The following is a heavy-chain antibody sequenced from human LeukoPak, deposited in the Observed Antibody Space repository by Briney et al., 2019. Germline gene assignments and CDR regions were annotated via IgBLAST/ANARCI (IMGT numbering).Heavy chain of an antibody. CDR2: IWYDGSNK. Sequence: GRSLRLSCAASGFTFSSYGMHWVRQAPGKGLEWVAVIWYDGSNKYYADSVKGRFTISRDNAKNSLYLQMNSLRAEDTAVYYCARDPGVPAFDPWGQGTLVTVSS. J-gene: IGHJ5*02. V-gene: IGHV3-33*01. CDR3: ARDPGVPAFDP. CDR1: GFTFSSYG. D-gene: IGHD2-2*01.